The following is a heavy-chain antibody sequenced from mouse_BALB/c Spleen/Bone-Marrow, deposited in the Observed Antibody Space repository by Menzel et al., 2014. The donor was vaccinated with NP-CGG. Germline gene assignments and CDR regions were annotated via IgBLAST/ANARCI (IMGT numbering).Heavy chain of an antibody. J-gene: IGHJ3*01. CDR1: GYTFTDYE. V-gene: IGHV1-15*01. CDR3: TRLDSSGYGAY. CDR2: IDPETGGT. D-gene: IGHD3-2*01. Sequence: QVQLKQSGAELVRPGASVTLSCKASGYTFTDYEMHWLKQTPVHGLEWIGVIDPETGGTTYNQKFKGRATLTTDKSSSTAYMELRSLTSEDSAVYYCTRLDSSGYGAYWGQGTLVTVSA.